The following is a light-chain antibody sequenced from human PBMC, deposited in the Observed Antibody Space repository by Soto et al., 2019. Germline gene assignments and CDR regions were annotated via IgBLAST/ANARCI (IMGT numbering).Light chain of an antibody. CDR2: DAS. CDR3: QHYNNWPPFT. J-gene: IGKJ3*01. CDR1: QSVDKK. V-gene: IGKV3-15*01. Sequence: EVVMTQSPASLSVSPGEGATLSCRASQSVDKKLAWYQQKPGQAPRLLIYDASTRATGVPARFSGSGSGTEFTLTISSLQSEDVAGYYWQHYNNWPPFTFGPGTKVDI.